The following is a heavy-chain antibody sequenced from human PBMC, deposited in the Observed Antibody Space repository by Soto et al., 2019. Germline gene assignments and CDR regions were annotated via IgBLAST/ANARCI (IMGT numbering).Heavy chain of an antibody. V-gene: IGHV3-48*02. CDR3: ARAFLRASDITGTAWYYFDY. Sequence: GGSLRLSCAASGFTFSSYSMHWVRQAPGKGLEWVSYISSSSSTIYYADSVKGRFTISRDNAKNSLYLQMNSLRDEDTAVYYCARAFLRASDITGTAWYYFDYWGQGTLVTVSS. CDR1: GFTFSSYS. CDR2: ISSSSSTI. D-gene: IGHD1-7*01. J-gene: IGHJ4*02.